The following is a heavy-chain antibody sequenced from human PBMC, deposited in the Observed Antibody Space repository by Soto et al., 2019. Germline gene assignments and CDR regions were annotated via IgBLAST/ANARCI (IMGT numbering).Heavy chain of an antibody. D-gene: IGHD4-17*01. CDR2: LNAGGDNT. V-gene: IGHV3-23*01. CDR3: AHPRGYGVFDGYDI. CDR1: GFTFSIYA. J-gene: IGHJ3*02. Sequence: EVQLLESGGGLVQPGGSLRLSCVASGFTFSIYAMSWVRQAPGKGLEWVSALNAGGDNTYYADSVKGRFTISRDNSMKELYLQMNSLRIEDTDVYYCAHPRGYGVFDGYDIWGQGTMVTVSS.